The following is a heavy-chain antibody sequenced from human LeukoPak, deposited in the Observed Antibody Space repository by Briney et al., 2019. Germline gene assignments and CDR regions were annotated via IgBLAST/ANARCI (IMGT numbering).Heavy chain of an antibody. D-gene: IGHD4-23*01. CDR2: ISGGGDGT. V-gene: IGHV3-23*01. J-gene: IGHJ4*02. Sequence: PGGSLRLSCAASGFDLWRYAMSWVRQVPGKGLEWVADISGGGDGTHYADSVQGRFTISRDNSKNSVLLQMGSLRAHDTAVYYCVRVNYGGNSGYHFDYWGQGTLVTVSS. CDR1: GFDLWRYA. CDR3: VRVNYGGNSGYHFDY.